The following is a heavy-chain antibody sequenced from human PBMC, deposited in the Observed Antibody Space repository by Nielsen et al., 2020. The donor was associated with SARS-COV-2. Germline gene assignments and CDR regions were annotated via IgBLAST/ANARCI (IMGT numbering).Heavy chain of an antibody. CDR2: ISYDGSNK. CDR3: ARPRSGSYLDYFDY. V-gene: IGHV3-30-3*01. CDR1: GFTFDDYA. J-gene: IGHJ4*02. D-gene: IGHD3-10*01. Sequence: GGSLRLSCAASGFTFDDYAMHWVRQAPGKGLEWVAVISYDGSNKYYADSVKGRFTISRDNSKNTLYLQMNSLRAEDTAVYYCARPRSGSYLDYFDYWGQGTLVTVSS.